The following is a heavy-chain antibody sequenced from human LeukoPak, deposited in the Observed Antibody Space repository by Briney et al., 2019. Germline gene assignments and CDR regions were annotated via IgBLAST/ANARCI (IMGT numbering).Heavy chain of an antibody. Sequence: GGSLRLSCAASGFTFDDYAMHWVRQAPGKGLEWVSGISWNSGSIGYADSVKGRFTISRDNAKNSLYLQMNSLRAEDTALYYCAKAALVTTVTGDAFDIWGQGTMVTVSS. CDR1: GFTFDDYA. J-gene: IGHJ3*02. V-gene: IGHV3-9*01. CDR3: AKAALVTTVTGDAFDI. CDR2: ISWNSGSI. D-gene: IGHD4-17*01.